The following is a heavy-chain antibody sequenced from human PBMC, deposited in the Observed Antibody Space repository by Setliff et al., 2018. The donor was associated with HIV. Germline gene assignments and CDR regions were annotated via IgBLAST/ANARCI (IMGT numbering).Heavy chain of an antibody. J-gene: IGHJ4*02. CDR1: GGSIGLGGHY. CDR3: ARFPGSLTYFDY. Sequence: PSETLSLTCSVSGGSIGLGGHYWGWIRQRPGKGLEWIGYFYYDGSEFYTPSPKSRVSISRDTSKNQFSLRLTSVTAADTAVYYCARFPGSLTYFDYWGQGTLVTVSS. D-gene: IGHD3-10*01. CDR2: FYYDGSE. V-gene: IGHV4-31*02.